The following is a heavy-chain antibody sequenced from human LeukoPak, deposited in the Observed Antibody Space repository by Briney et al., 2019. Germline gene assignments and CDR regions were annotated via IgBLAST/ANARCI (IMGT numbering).Heavy chain of an antibody. D-gene: IGHD3-16*01. CDR3: ARLEYYDYVWGTVHNWLDP. CDR2: ISAYNGNT. V-gene: IGHV1-18*01. J-gene: IGHJ5*02. CDR1: GYTFTSYG. Sequence: GASVKVSCKASGYTFTSYGISWVRQAPGQGLEWMGWISAYNGNTNYAQKLQGRVTMTTDTSTSTAYMELRSLRSDDTAVYYCARLEYYDYVWGTVHNWLDPWGQGTLVTVSS.